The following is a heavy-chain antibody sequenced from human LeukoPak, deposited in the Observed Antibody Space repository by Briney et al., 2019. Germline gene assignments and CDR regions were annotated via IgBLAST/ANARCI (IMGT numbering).Heavy chain of an antibody. J-gene: IGHJ3*02. D-gene: IGHD6-19*01. CDR1: GFTCSSYS. Sequence: KPGGSLRLSCAASGFTCSSYSMNWVRQAPGKGLEWVSSISSSSSYIYYADSVKGRFTISRDNAKNSLYLQMNSLRAEDTAVYYCASWFSSGWSDAFDIWGQGTMVTVSS. V-gene: IGHV3-21*01. CDR3: ASWFSSGWSDAFDI. CDR2: ISSSSSYI.